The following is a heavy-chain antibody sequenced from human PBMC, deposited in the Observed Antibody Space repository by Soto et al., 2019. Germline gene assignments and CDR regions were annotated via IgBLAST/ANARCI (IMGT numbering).Heavy chain of an antibody. Sequence: ASVKVSCKASGYTFTGYYTHWVRQAPGQGLEWMGWINPNSGGTNYAQKFQGWVTMTRDTSISTAYMELSRLRSDDTAVYYCAREFSSPMAYTTDYGMDVWGQGTTVTVSS. CDR1: GYTFTGYY. CDR2: INPNSGGT. V-gene: IGHV1-2*04. D-gene: IGHD1-26*01. J-gene: IGHJ6*02. CDR3: AREFSSPMAYTTDYGMDV.